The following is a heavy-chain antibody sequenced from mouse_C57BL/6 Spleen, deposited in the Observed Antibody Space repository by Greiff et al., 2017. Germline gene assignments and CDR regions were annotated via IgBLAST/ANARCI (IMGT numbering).Heavy chain of an antibody. CDR3: ASYSNYDAMDY. CDR1: GYTFTSYW. D-gene: IGHD2-5*01. V-gene: IGHV1-69*01. J-gene: IGHJ4*01. CDR2: IDPSDSYT. Sequence: QVQLQQPGAELVMPGASVKLSCKASGYTFTSYWMHWVKQRPGQGLEWIGEIDPSDSYTNYNQKFKGKSTLTVDKSSSTAYMQLSSLTSEDSAVYCCASYSNYDAMDYWGQGTSVTVSS.